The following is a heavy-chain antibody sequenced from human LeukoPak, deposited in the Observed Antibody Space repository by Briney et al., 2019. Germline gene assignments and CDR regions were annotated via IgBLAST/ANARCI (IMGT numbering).Heavy chain of an antibody. Sequence: GGSLRLSCAASGFTFSSYSRNWVRQAPGKGLEWISSISSSSSYIYYADSVMGRFTISRDNAKNSLYLQMNSLRAEDTAVYYCARDRGELMFAFDIWGQRTMVTVSS. V-gene: IGHV3-21*01. CDR1: GFTFSSYS. CDR3: ARDRGELMFAFDI. D-gene: IGHD1-26*01. CDR2: ISSSSSYI. J-gene: IGHJ3*02.